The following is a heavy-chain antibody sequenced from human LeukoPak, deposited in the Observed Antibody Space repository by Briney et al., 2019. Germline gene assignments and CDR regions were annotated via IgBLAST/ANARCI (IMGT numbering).Heavy chain of an antibody. CDR1: GGSISSNSYY. J-gene: IGHJ4*02. D-gene: IGHD3-10*01. Sequence: PSETLSLTCAVSGGSISSNSYYWSWIRQPAGKGLEWIGRIYTSGSTNYNPSLKSRVTISVDTSKNQFSLRLSSVTAADTAVYYCARDVWFGAGRTFDYWGQGTLVTVSS. CDR2: IYTSGST. V-gene: IGHV4-61*02. CDR3: ARDVWFGAGRTFDY.